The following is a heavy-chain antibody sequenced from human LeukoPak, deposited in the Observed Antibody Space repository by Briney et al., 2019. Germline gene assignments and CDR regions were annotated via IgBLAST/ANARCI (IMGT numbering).Heavy chain of an antibody. V-gene: IGHV1-46*01. Sequence: ASVKVSCKASGYTFTSYYMHWVRQAPGQGLEWMGIINPSGGSTSYAQKFQGRVNMTRDMSTSTVYMELSSLRSEDTAVYYCATGIVGGVDYWGQGTLVTVSS. CDR2: INPSGGST. CDR3: ATGIVGGVDY. CDR1: GYTFTSYY. D-gene: IGHD1-26*01. J-gene: IGHJ4*02.